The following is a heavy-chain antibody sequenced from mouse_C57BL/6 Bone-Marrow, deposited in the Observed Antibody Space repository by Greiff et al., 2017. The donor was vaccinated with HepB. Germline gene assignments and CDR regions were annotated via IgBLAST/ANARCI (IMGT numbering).Heavy chain of an antibody. D-gene: IGHD2-3*01. Sequence: QVQLQQPGAELVKPGASVKMSCKASGYTFTSYWINWVKPRPGQGLEWIGDIYPGSGSTNYNEKFKSKATLTVDTSSSTAYMQLSSLTSEDSAVYYCAWGLLFFDYWGQGTTLTVSS. J-gene: IGHJ2*01. CDR2: IYPGSGST. CDR3: AWGLLFFDY. V-gene: IGHV1-55*01. CDR1: GYTFTSYW.